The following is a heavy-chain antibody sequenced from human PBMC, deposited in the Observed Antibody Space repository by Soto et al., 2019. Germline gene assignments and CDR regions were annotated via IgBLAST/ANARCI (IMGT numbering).Heavy chain of an antibody. CDR3: AKSSSSGWYGWFDP. Sequence: SGPTLVNPTQTLTLTCIFSGFSLRTSGVGVGWIRQPPGKALEWLGFIYWNDDKRYSPSLRSRLTITKDTSKNQVVLTMTNMDPVDTATYYCAKSSSSGWYGWFDPWGQGTLVTVSS. V-gene: IGHV2-5*01. CDR2: IYWNDDK. J-gene: IGHJ5*02. CDR1: GFSLRTSGVG. D-gene: IGHD6-19*01.